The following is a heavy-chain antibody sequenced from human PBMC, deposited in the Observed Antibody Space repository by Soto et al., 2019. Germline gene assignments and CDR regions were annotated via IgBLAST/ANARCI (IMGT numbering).Heavy chain of an antibody. V-gene: IGHV3-30*18. CDR3: AKDGEAYD. CDR1: GFIFSSYG. J-gene: IGHJ4*02. Sequence: QVQLVESGGGVVQPGRSLRLSCAASGFIFSSYGMHWVRQAPGKGLEWVAVISYDGSNKYYADSVKGRFTISRDNSKNTLYLQMNSLRAEDTAVYYCAKDGEAYDWGQGTLVTVSS. D-gene: IGHD3-3*01. CDR2: ISYDGSNK.